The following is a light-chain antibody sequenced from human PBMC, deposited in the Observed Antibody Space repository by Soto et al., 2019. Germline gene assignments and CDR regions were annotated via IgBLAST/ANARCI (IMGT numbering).Light chain of an antibody. CDR1: QSVSSSY. Sequence: EIVLTQSPGTLSLSPGERATLSCRASQSVSSSYLAWYQQKPGQAPRLLIYGASSRATGIPARFSGSGSGTDLTLTISRLDPRDLAVYYWEQYGSASWTFGQRAKVVVK. CDR3: EQYGSASWT. V-gene: IGKV3-20*01. J-gene: IGKJ1*01. CDR2: GAS.